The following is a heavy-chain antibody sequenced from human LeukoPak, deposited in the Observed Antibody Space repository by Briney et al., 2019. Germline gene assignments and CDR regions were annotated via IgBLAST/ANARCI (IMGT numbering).Heavy chain of an antibody. CDR1: GFTFSGSA. CDR2: IRSKANSYAT. D-gene: IGHD6-19*01. CDR3: TRPHAYSSGWPNWFDP. J-gene: IGHJ5*02. Sequence: GGSLRLSCAASGFTFSGSAMHWVRQASGKGLEWVGRIRSKANSYATAYAASVKGRYTISRDDSKNTAYLQMNSLKTEDTAVYYCTRPHAYSSGWPNWFDPWGQGTLVTVSS. V-gene: IGHV3-73*01.